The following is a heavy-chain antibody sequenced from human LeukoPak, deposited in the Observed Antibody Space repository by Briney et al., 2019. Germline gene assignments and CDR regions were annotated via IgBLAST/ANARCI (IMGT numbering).Heavy chain of an antibody. CDR2: ISYDGSNK. V-gene: IGHV3-30-3*01. CDR1: GFTFSSYA. J-gene: IGHJ4*02. Sequence: GGSLRLSCAASGFTFSSYAMHWVRQAPGKGLEWVAVISYDGSNKYYADSVKGRFTISRGNSKNTLYLQMNSLRAEDTAVYYCARDRDDWGQGTLVTVSS. CDR3: ARDRDD.